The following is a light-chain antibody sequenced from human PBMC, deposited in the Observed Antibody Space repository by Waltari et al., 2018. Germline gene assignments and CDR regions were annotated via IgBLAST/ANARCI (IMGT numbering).Light chain of an antibody. CDR1: QSVSNSY. Sequence: EIVLTQSPGTLSLSPGERATLSCRASQSVSNSYLAWYQHKPGQAPRLVIYGACSKAAGMPDRVSGSGSVTDFTLTISRLEPEDFAGYYCQQYGTSPPLTFGGGTKVEIK. V-gene: IGKV3-20*01. CDR3: QQYGTSPPLT. J-gene: IGKJ4*01. CDR2: GAC.